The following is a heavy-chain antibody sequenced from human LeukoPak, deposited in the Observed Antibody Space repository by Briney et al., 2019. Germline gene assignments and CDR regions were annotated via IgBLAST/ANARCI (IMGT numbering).Heavy chain of an antibody. Sequence: GASVKVSCKASGYTFTGYYMHWVRQAPGQGLEWMGWIDPNSGGTNYAQKFQGRVTMTRDTSISTAYMELSRLRSDDTAVYYCARGDIVVVPAAPIDYWGQGTLVTVSS. CDR1: GYTFTGYY. D-gene: IGHD2-2*01. CDR3: ARGDIVVVPAAPIDY. J-gene: IGHJ4*02. V-gene: IGHV1-2*02. CDR2: IDPNSGGT.